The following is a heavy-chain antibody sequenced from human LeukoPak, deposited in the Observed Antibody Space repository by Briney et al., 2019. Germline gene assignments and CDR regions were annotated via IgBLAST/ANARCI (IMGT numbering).Heavy chain of an antibody. CDR2: ISSSSSYI. Sequence: GGSLRLSCAASGFTFSSYSMNWVRQAPGKGLEWVSSISSSSSYIYYADSVKGRFTISRDNAKNSLYLQMNSLRAEDTAVYYCARSGGSYYVGTAFDIWGQGTMVTVSS. V-gene: IGHV3-21*01. CDR3: ARSGGSYYVGTAFDI. D-gene: IGHD1-26*01. CDR1: GFTFSSYS. J-gene: IGHJ3*02.